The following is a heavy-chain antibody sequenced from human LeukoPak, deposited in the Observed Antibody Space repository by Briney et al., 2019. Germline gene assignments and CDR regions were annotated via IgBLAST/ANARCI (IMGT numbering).Heavy chain of an antibody. V-gene: IGHV4-59*01. D-gene: IGHD1-26*01. Sequence: SETLSLTCTVSGGSISSYYWSWIRQPPGKGLEWIGYIYYSGGTNYNPSLKSRVTISVDTSKNQFSLKLSSVTAADTAVYYCARAPGYSRYYFDYWGQGTLVTVSS. CDR3: ARAPGYSRYYFDY. CDR1: GGSISSYY. J-gene: IGHJ4*02. CDR2: IYYSGGT.